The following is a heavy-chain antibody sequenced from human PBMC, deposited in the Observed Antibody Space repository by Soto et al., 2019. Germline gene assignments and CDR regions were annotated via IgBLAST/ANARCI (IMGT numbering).Heavy chain of an antibody. V-gene: IGHV1-3*01. D-gene: IGHD2-2*01. CDR2: INAGNGNT. Sequence: QVQFVQSGAELKKPGASVKVSCKASGYTFTNYAMHWVRQAPGQRLEWMGWINAGNGNTKYSQKFQGRVTITRDTSARIAYVELTSLRSDDTAVYYCARAGYCSSTSCSDAFDIWGQGTLVTVSS. CDR3: ARAGYCSSTSCSDAFDI. CDR1: GYTFTNYA. J-gene: IGHJ3*02.